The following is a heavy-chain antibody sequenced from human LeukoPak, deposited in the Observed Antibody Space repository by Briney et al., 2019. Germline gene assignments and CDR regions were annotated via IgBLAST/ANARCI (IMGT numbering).Heavy chain of an antibody. CDR1: GFTFSSYG. D-gene: IGHD6-19*01. CDR2: IRYDGNNK. V-gene: IGHV3-30*02. Sequence: GGSLRLSCAASGFTFSSYGIHWVRQAPGKGLEWVAFIRYDGNNKYYADSVKGRFTISRDNSKNKLYLQMNSLRAEDTAVYYCAKDRGSGWYYYFDYWGQGTLVTVSS. J-gene: IGHJ4*02. CDR3: AKDRGSGWYYYFDY.